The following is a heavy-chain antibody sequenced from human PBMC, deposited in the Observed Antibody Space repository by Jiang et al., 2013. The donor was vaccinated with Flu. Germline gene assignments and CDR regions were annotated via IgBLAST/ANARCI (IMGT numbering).Heavy chain of an antibody. Sequence: VQLVESGGGLVQPGGSLRLSCAASGFSFSGYEMNWVRQAPGKGLEWVSYISGDGYTIYYADSVKGRFTISRDNAKDSLYLQMHSLRADDTAVYYCARDDFGNYFFDSWGPGTLGHRLL. CDR1: GFSFSGYE. J-gene: IGHJ4*02. V-gene: IGHV3-48*03. D-gene: IGHD4-11*01. CDR2: ISGDGYTI. CDR3: ARDDFGNYFFDS.